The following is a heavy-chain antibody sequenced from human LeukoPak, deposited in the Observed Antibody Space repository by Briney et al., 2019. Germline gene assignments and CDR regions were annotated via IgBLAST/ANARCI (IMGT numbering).Heavy chain of an antibody. CDR2: IYTSGST. D-gene: IGHD2-15*01. CDR3: ARVDLRAAYFDY. J-gene: IGHJ4*02. V-gene: IGHV4-4*07. Sequence: SETLSLTCTGSGGSISSYYWSWIRQPAGKGLEWIGRIYTSGSTGYNPSRKSRVTMSVDTSKNQFSLKLSSVTAADTAVYYCARVDLRAAYFDYWGQGTLVTVSS. CDR1: GGSISSYY.